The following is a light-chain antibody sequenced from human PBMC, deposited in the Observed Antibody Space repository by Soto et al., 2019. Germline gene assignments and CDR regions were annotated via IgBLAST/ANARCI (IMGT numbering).Light chain of an antibody. Sequence: SYELTQPPSVSVAPGKAASITCGGNNIGSKRVHWYQQKPGQAPVLVIYYDSGRPSGIPERFSGSNSGTTATLTINRVEAGDGAAYYCQVWDPSTDHPVFGGGTKVTVL. CDR1: NIGSKR. V-gene: IGLV3-21*04. CDR3: QVWDPSTDHPV. J-gene: IGLJ3*02. CDR2: YDS.